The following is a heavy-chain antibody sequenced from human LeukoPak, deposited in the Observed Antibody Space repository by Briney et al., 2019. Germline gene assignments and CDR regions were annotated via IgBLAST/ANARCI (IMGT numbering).Heavy chain of an antibody. J-gene: IGHJ4*02. V-gene: IGHV4-30-4*08. CDR1: GGSISSGDYY. CDR2: IYYSGST. Sequence: SQTLSLTCTVSGGSISSGDYYWSWIRQPPGKGLEWIGYIYYSGSTYYNPSLKSRGTISVDTSKNQFSLKLSSVTAADTAVYYCARIYGSGSYYMRDYYFDYWGQGTLVTVSS. CDR3: ARIYGSGSYYMRDYYFDY. D-gene: IGHD3-10*01.